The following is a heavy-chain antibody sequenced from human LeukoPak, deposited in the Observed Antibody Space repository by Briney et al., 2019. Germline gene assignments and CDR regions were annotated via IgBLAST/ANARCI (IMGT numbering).Heavy chain of an antibody. CDR1: GFTFSTYW. J-gene: IGHJ4*02. CDR3: AREPSGCLDY. Sequence: GGSLRLSCAASGFTFSTYWMSWVRQAPGKGLEWVASIKQDGSEKYYVDSVKGRFTISKDNAQNSLYLQMNSLRAEDTAVYCCAREPSGCLDYWGQGTLVTVSS. V-gene: IGHV3-7*01. D-gene: IGHD3-22*01. CDR2: IKQDGSEK.